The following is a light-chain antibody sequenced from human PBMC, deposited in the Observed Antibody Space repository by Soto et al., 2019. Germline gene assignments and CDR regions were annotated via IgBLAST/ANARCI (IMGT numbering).Light chain of an antibody. CDR3: HQYADSPQT. CDR2: GTS. Sequence: EIVLTQSPGALALSPGDRATLSCRASQSVSISFLAWYQHKAGQAPRLIIFGTSTRAPGPPDRFTGSGSGTDFTLTITRLEPEDFAVYYCHQYADSPQTFGQGTKIEL. CDR1: QSVSISF. J-gene: IGKJ1*01. V-gene: IGKV3-20*01.